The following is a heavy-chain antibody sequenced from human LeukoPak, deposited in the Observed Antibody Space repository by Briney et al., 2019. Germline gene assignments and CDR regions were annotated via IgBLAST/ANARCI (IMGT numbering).Heavy chain of an antibody. CDR1: GGSFSGYY. J-gene: IGHJ6*02. Sequence: SETLSLTCAVYGGSFSGYYWSWIRQPPGKGLEWIGYIYYSGSTNYNPSLKSRVTISVDTSKNQFSLKLSSVTAADTAVYYCARDLTRGMDVWGQGTTVTVSS. V-gene: IGHV4-59*01. CDR2: IYYSGST. CDR3: ARDLTRGMDV.